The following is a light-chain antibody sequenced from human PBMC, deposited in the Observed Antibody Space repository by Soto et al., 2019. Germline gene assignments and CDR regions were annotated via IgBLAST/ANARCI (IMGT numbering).Light chain of an antibody. Sequence: QSVLTQPPSVSGAQGQRVTISCTGSSSNIEAGYDVHGYQQLPGTVPKLLIYGNSNRPSGVPDRFAGSKSGTSASLAITGLQAEYEADYYCQSYDSSLSGVVFGGGTKVTVL. CDR1: SSNIEAGYD. J-gene: IGLJ2*01. CDR2: GNS. V-gene: IGLV1-40*01. CDR3: QSYDSSLSGVV.